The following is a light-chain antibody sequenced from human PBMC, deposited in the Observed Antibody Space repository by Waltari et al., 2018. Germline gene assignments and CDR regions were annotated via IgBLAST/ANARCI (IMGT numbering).Light chain of an antibody. CDR2: YTS. J-gene: IGKJ4*01. CDR1: QSVSIN. V-gene: IGKV3-15*01. Sequence: EIVMTQSPATLSVSRGESAPLSCRASQSVSINLAWYQQKPGQAPRLLILYTSTRPTGIPARFSGSGSGTDFTLTISSLQSEDFAVYYCQQYNDWLPLTFGGGTKVEI. CDR3: QQYNDWLPLT.